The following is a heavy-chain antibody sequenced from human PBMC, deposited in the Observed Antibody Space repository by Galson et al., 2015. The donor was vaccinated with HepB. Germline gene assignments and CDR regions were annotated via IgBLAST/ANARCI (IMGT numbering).Heavy chain of an antibody. CDR2: IYYSGST. V-gene: IGHV4-39*01. D-gene: IGHD3-3*01. J-gene: IGHJ5*02. CDR1: GGSISSSSYY. Sequence: SETLSLTCTVSGGSISSSSYYWGWLRQPPGRGLEWIGSIYYSGSTYYNPSLKSRVTISVDTSKNQFSLTLSSVTAADTAVYYCARHELCLFGVVTRCPNWFDPWGQGTLVTVSS. CDR3: ARHELCLFGVVTRCPNWFDP.